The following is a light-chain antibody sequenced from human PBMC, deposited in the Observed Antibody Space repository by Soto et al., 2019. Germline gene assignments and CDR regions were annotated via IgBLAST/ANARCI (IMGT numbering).Light chain of an antibody. CDR2: GNS. Sequence: QSVLTQPPSVSGAPGQRVTISCTGSSSNIGAGYDVHWYQQLPGTAPKLLIFGNSNRPSGVPDRFSGSKSGTSASLAISGLQAEYEGDYYCAAWDDSLHGVVFGGGTKLTVL. CDR3: AAWDDSLHGVV. CDR1: SSNIGAGYD. J-gene: IGLJ2*01. V-gene: IGLV1-40*01.